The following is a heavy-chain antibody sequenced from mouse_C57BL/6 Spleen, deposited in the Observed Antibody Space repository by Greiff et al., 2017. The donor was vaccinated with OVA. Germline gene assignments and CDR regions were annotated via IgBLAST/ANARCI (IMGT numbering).Heavy chain of an antibody. D-gene: IGHD1-1*01. V-gene: IGHV1-18*01. J-gene: IGHJ3*01. CDR2: INPNNGGT. CDR3: AIGILYCGSSPFAY. Sequence: EVQLQQSGPELVKPGASVKIPCKASGYTFTDYNMDWVKQSHGKSLEWIGDINPNNGGTIYNQKFKGKATLTVDKSSSTAYMELRSLTSEDTAVYYCAIGILYCGSSPFAYWGQGTLVTVSA. CDR1: GYTFTDYN.